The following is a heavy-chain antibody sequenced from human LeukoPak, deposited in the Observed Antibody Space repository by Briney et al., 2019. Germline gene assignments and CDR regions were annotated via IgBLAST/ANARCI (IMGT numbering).Heavy chain of an antibody. CDR2: ISYDGSNK. CDR3: ARDSATYYYDSRNWFDP. Sequence: GRSLRLSCAASGFTFSSYGMHWVRQAPGKGLEWVAVISYDGSNKYYADSVKGRFTISRDNSKNTLYLQMNSLRAEDTAVYYCARDSATYYYDSRNWFDPWGQGTLVTVSS. V-gene: IGHV3-30*03. CDR1: GFTFSSYG. J-gene: IGHJ5*02. D-gene: IGHD3-22*01.